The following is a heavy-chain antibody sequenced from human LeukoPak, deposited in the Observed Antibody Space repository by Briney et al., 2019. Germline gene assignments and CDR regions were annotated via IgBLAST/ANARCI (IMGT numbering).Heavy chain of an antibody. CDR2: IFYTGST. D-gene: IGHD6-13*01. V-gene: IGHV4-59*01. CDR3: ARRAAAAAFDH. J-gene: IGHJ4*02. CDR1: GGSISSYY. Sequence: SETLSLTCTVSGGSISSYYWSWIRQPPGKGLEYIGYIFYTGSTNYNPSLKSRVTISLDTSRNQFSLKLNSVTAADTAVYYCARRAAAAAFDHWGQGALVTVSS.